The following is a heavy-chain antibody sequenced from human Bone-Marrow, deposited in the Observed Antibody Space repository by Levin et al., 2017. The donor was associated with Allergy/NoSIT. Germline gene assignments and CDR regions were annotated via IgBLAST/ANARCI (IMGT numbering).Heavy chain of an antibody. D-gene: IGHD5-24*01. CDR3: ARRLPPTACIQLDYNYGMDV. CDR2: ISASGSTT. V-gene: IGHV3-23*01. J-gene: IGHJ6*02. Sequence: GGSLRLSCEGSGFTFKNFAMSWVRQAPGKGLEWVSGISASGSTTYYADSVKGRFIISRDNSKNTLSLQMNGLRDEDTALYFCARRLPPTACIQLDYNYGMDVWGQGTRVAVSS. CDR1: GFTFKNFA.